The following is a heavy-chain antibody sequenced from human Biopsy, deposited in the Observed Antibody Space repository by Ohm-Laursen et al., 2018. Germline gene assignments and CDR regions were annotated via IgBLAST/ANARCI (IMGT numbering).Heavy chain of an antibody. J-gene: IGHJ4*02. CDR3: ARGSNWNDWSFDY. V-gene: IGHV4-34*01. CDR1: GGSFSGYY. CDR2: MNHGGST. D-gene: IGHD1-20*01. Sequence: SGTLSLTCAVYGGSFSGYYWSWIRQPPGKGLEWIGEMNHGGSTNYNSSLKSRVTISVYTSKNQFSLKLNSVTAADTAVYYCARGSNWNDWSFDYWGQGTVVTVPS.